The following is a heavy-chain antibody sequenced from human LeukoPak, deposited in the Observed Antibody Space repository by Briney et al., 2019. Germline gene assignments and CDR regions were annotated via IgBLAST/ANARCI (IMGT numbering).Heavy chain of an antibody. CDR2: INPTSGGT. V-gene: IGHV1-2*02. J-gene: IGHJ4*02. Sequence: ASVKVSCKASGYXFTGYYIHWVRQAPGQGLEWMGWINPTSGGTNYAQDFQGRVTMTSDTSMSTAYMELSRLRPDDTAVYYCARGKWNDYWGQGTLVTVSS. D-gene: IGHD1-1*01. CDR3: ARGKWNDY. CDR1: GYXFTGYY.